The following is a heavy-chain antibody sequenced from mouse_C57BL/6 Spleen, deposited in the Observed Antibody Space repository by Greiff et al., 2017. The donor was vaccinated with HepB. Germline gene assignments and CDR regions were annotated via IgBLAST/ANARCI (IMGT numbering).Heavy chain of an antibody. D-gene: IGHD2-4*01. J-gene: IGHJ4*01. CDR2: IYPRSGNT. V-gene: IGHV1-81*01. Sequence: QVQLKESGAELARPGASVKLSCKASGYTFTSYGISWVKQRTGQGLEWIGEIYPRSGNTYYNEKFKGKATLTADKSSSTAYMELRSLTSEDSAVYFCARYDYDEGVDYWGQGTSVTVSS. CDR1: GYTFTSYG. CDR3: ARYDYDEGVDY.